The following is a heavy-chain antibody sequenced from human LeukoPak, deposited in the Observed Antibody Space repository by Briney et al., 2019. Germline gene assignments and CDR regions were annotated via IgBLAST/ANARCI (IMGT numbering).Heavy chain of an antibody. CDR3: AKENWPTVTTAGHTYFDY. D-gene: IGHD4-17*01. J-gene: IGHJ4*02. CDR1: GFTIIGYA. V-gene: IGHV3-30*04. CDR2: ISHDATER. Sequence: GGSLRLSCAASGFTIIGYAMYWVRQTPGKGLEFVASISHDATERYRESVKGRFTISRDNSKNTLYLQMNSLRAEDTAIYYCAKENWPTVTTAGHTYFDYWGQGTLVTVSS.